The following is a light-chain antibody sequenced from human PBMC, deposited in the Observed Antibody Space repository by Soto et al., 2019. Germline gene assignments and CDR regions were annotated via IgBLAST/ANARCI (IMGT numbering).Light chain of an antibody. J-gene: IGKJ1*01. V-gene: IGKV1-5*01. CDR3: QHHRT. CDR1: QSINTW. CDR2: DAS. Sequence: DIQMTQSPSSLSASVGDRVTITCRASQSINTWLAWYQHKPGKAPKVLISDASSLESGVPSRFSGSGSGTEFALTISILQPDDFATYYCQHHRTFGEGTRVEIK.